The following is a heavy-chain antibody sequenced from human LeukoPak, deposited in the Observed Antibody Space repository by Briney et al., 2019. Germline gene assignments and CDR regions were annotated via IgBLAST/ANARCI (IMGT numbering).Heavy chain of an antibody. J-gene: IGHJ4*02. CDR3: AKRGTVTTFGHCDY. CDR2: ISGSDDGT. Sequence: GGSLRLSCAASGFTFSTYAMSWVRQIPGKGLEWVSAISGSDDGTYYADSVKGRFTISRDNSRNTLYLQMNTLRAEDTAVYYCAKRGTVTTFGHCDYWGQGTLVTVSS. CDR1: GFTFSTYA. V-gene: IGHV3-23*01. D-gene: IGHD4-17*01.